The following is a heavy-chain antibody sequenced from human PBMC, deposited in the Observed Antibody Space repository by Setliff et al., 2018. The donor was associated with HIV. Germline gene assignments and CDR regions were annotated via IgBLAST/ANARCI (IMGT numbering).Heavy chain of an antibody. J-gene: IGHJ6*02. V-gene: IGHV4-39*01. CDR2: THYDERT. CDR1: GDSATNSRYY. CDR3: ASATYEYYNFWSGYNGYYYGMDV. Sequence: SETLSLTCTVSGDSATNSRYYWAWIRQPPGKGLEYIGSTHYDERTYYNPSLKSRVTISLDTSKNQFSLNLTSVTAADTAVYYCASATYEYYNFWSGYNGYYYGMDVWGQGTTVTVSS. D-gene: IGHD3-3*01.